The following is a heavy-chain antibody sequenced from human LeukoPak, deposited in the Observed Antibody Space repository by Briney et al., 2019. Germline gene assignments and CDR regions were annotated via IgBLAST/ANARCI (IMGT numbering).Heavy chain of an antibody. CDR1: GFTFSSYG. D-gene: IGHD6-19*01. Sequence: GGSLRLSCATSGFTFSSYGMHWVRQAPGKGLEWVAFIRFDGSTKYYADSVKGRFTISRDNSKNTFYLQMNSLRAEDTAVYYCAKPAISSSGWYYDYWGQGTLVTVSS. CDR2: IRFDGSTK. CDR3: AKPAISSSGWYYDY. J-gene: IGHJ4*02. V-gene: IGHV3-30*02.